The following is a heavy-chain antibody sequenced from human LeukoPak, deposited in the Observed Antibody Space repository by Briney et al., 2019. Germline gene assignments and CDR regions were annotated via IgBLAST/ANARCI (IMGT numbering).Heavy chain of an antibody. CDR1: GFTFSSYA. V-gene: IGHV3-30-3*01. D-gene: IGHD3-10*01. J-gene: IGHJ4*02. Sequence: PGGSLRLSCAASGFTFSSYAMHWVRQAPGKGLEWVAVISYEGSNKYYADSVKGRFTISRDNSKNTLYLQMNSLRAEDTAVYYCARSPYHYGSGSFPQYYFDYWGQGTLVTVSS. CDR3: ARSPYHYGSGSFPQYYFDY. CDR2: ISYEGSNK.